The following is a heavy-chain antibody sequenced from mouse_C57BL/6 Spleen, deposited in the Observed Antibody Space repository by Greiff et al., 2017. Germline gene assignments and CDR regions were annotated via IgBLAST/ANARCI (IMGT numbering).Heavy chain of an antibody. D-gene: IGHD1-1*01. CDR2: IDPEDGDT. V-gene: IGHV14-1*01. CDR1: GFNIKDYY. J-gene: IGHJ2*01. CDR3: TSLITTVVSFDY. Sequence: VQLKQSGAELVRPGASVKLSCTASGFNIKDYYMHWVKQRPEQGLEWIGRIDPEDGDTEYAPKFQGKATMTADTSSNTAYLQLSSLTSEDTAVYYCTSLITTVVSFDYWGQGTTLTVSS.